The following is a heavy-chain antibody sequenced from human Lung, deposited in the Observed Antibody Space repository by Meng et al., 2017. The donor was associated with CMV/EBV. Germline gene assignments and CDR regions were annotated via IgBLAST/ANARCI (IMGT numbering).Heavy chain of an antibody. D-gene: IGHD2-2*01. CDR2: IRYDGSNK. V-gene: IGHV3-30*02. CDR3: AKDFCSSTSCYRSYYYYYGMDV. J-gene: IGHJ6*02. CDR1: GFTFSSYG. Sequence: GGSLRLSXAASGFTFSSYGMHWVRQAPGKGLEWVAFIRYDGSNKYYADSVKGRFTISRDNSKNTLYLQMNSLRAEDTAVYYCAKDFCSSTSCYRSYYYYYGMDVWGQGTTVTVSS.